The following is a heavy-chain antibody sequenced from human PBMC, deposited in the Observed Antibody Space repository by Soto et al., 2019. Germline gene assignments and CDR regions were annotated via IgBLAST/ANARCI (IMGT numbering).Heavy chain of an antibody. D-gene: IGHD5-18*01. CDR1: GGYISSYY. CDR2: IYYSGST. Sequence: SETLSLTCTVSGGYISSYYWSWIRQPPGKGLEWIGYIYYSGSTYYNPSLKSRVTISVDTSKNQFSLKLSSVTAADTAVYYCARVRRAHTAIDYWGQGTLVTVSS. J-gene: IGHJ4*02. V-gene: IGHV4-59*08. CDR3: ARVRRAHTAIDY.